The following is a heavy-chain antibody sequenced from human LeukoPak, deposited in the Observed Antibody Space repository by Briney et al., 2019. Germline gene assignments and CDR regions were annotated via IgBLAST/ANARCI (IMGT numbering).Heavy chain of an antibody. CDR2: IIPIFGTA. D-gene: IGHD2-15*01. Sequence: SVKVSCKASGGTFSSYAISWVRQAPGQGLEWMGGIIPIFGTANYAQKFQGRVTITADESTSTAYMELRSLRSDDTAVYYCAREWVVVDYYYGMDVWGQGTTVTVSS. J-gene: IGHJ6*02. CDR1: GGTFSSYA. CDR3: AREWVVVDYYYGMDV. V-gene: IGHV1-69*13.